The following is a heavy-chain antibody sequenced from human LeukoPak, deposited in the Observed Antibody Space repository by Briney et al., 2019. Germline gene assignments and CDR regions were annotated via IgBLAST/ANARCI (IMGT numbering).Heavy chain of an antibody. Sequence: ATVKISCKGSGYTFTDYYMHWVQQAPGKGLEWMGLVDPEDGETIYAEKFQGRVTITADTSTDTAYMELSSLRSEDTAVYYCATGKYDSSGYYYFYWGQGTLVTVSS. CDR2: VDPEDGET. V-gene: IGHV1-69-2*01. CDR3: ATGKYDSSGYYYFY. J-gene: IGHJ4*02. CDR1: GYTFTDYY. D-gene: IGHD3-22*01.